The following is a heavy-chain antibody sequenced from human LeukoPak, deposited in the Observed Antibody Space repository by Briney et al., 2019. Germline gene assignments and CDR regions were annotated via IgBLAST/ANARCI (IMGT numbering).Heavy chain of an antibody. CDR1: GFTFSSYG. J-gene: IGHJ4*02. CDR2: ISYDGSNK. Sequence: GGSLRLSCAASGFTFSSYGMHWVRQAPGKGLEWVAVISYDGSNKCYADSVKGRFTISRDKSKNTLYLQMNSLRAEDTAVYYCAKDVLAAAGTVPIYYWGQGTLVTVSS. V-gene: IGHV3-30*18. CDR3: AKDVLAAAGTVPIYY. D-gene: IGHD6-13*01.